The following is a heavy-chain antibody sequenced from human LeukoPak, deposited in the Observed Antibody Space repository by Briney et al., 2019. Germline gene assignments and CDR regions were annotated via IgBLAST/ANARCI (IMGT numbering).Heavy chain of an antibody. CDR2: IYYSGST. D-gene: IGHD4-17*01. CDR1: GGSISSYY. Sequence: SETLSLTCTVSGGSISSYYWSWIRQPPGKGLEWIGYIYYSGSTNYNPSLKSRVTISVDTSKNQFSLKLSSVTAADTAVYYCARGYGDYYYYYMHVWGKGTTVTVSS. J-gene: IGHJ6*03. V-gene: IGHV4-59*01. CDR3: ARGYGDYYYYYMHV.